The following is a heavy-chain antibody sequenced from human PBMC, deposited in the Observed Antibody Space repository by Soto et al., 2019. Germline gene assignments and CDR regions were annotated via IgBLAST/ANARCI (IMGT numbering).Heavy chain of an antibody. J-gene: IGHJ6*03. CDR3: ARDKGAKNSGSYFYYYYYMDV. V-gene: IGHV4-31*03. CDR2: IYSSGST. Sequence: QVQLQESGPGLVKPSQTLSLTCTVSGGSISSGGYYWSWIRQHPGKGLEWIGYIYSSGSTYYNPSLKRRVTISVDTSKNQFSLKLSSVTAADTAVYYCARDKGAKNSGSYFYYYYYMDVWGKGTTVTVSS. D-gene: IGHD3-10*01. CDR1: GGSISSGGYY.